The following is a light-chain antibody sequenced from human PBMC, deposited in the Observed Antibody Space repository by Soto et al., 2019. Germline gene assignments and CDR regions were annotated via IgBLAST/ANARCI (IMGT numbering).Light chain of an antibody. CDR3: YSYAGRSNWV. V-gene: IGLV2-23*02. CDR2: EVS. J-gene: IGLJ3*02. Sequence: QSALTQPASVSGSPGQSITISCTGTSSDIDYNYVSWYQQHPGKAPKLMIYEVSNRPSGVSNRFSGSKSGNTASLTISGLQAEDEADYYCYSYAGRSNWVFGGGTKLTVL. CDR1: SSDIDYNY.